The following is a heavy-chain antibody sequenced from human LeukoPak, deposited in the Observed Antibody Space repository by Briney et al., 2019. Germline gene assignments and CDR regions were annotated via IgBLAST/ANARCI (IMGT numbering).Heavy chain of an antibody. V-gene: IGHV4-38-2*02. CDR3: ARDLSNHDYYYYYMDV. D-gene: IGHD1-14*01. Sequence: SETLSLTCSVSGDSISSGYFWGWIRQPPGQGLEWVGSIYHSGISYYNPSLKSRVNISVDTSKNQLSLKLSSVTAADTAVYYCARDLSNHDYYYYYMDVWGKGTTVTVSS. J-gene: IGHJ6*03. CDR1: GDSISSGYF. CDR2: IYHSGIS.